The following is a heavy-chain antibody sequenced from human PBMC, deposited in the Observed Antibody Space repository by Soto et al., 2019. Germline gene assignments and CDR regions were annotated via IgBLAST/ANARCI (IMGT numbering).Heavy chain of an antibody. D-gene: IGHD2-15*01. CDR2: IWYDGSNK. Sequence: GGSLRLSCAASGFTFSSYGMHWVRQAPGKGLEWVAVIWYDGSNKYYADSVKGRFTISRDNSKNTLYLQMNSLRAEDTAVYYCARDSGYCSGGSCCGYYYYGMDVWGQGTTVTVSS. J-gene: IGHJ6*02. V-gene: IGHV3-33*01. CDR1: GFTFSSYG. CDR3: ARDSGYCSGGSCCGYYYYGMDV.